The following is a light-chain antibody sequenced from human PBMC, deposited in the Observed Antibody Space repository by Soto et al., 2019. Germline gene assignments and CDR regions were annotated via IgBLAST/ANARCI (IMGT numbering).Light chain of an antibody. CDR1: QSVSSN. V-gene: IGKV3-15*01. CDR3: QQYNNWPLT. Sequence: EIVMTQSPATLSVSPGERATLSCRASQSVSSNLAWYQQKPGQAPRLLIYGASTRATGIPARFSGSGSGTVFTFTISSLQSEDFAVYYCQQYNNWPLTFGGGTKVDIK. J-gene: IGKJ4*01. CDR2: GAS.